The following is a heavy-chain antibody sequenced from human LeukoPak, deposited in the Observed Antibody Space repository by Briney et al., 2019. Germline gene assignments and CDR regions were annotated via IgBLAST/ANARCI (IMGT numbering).Heavy chain of an antibody. CDR2: IYTSGST. CDR3: ARGLYYDYVWGSYRYYWFDP. CDR1: GGSISSHY. D-gene: IGHD3-16*02. V-gene: IGHV4-4*07. J-gene: IGHJ5*02. Sequence: KPSETLSLTCTVSGGSISSHYWSWIRQPAGKGLEWIGRIYTSGSTNYNPSLKSRVTMSVDTSKNQFSLKLSSVTAADTAVYYCARGLYYDYVWGSYRYYWFDPWGQGTLVTVSS.